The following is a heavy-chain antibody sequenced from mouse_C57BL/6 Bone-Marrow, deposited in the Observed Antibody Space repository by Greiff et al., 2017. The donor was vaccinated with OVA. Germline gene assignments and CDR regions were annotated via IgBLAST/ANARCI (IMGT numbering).Heavy chain of an antibody. V-gene: IGHV14-1*01. CDR1: GFNIKDYY. D-gene: IGHD1-1*01. Sequence: EVQLQQSGAELVRPGASVKLSCTASGFNIKDYYMHWVKQRPEQGLEWIGRIDPEEGDTEYAPKFQGKDTMTADTSSNTAYLQLCSLTSEDPAVYYCTTFATTVVEADWGQGTMVTVSS. J-gene: IGHJ3*01. CDR3: TTFATTVVEAD. CDR2: IDPEEGDT.